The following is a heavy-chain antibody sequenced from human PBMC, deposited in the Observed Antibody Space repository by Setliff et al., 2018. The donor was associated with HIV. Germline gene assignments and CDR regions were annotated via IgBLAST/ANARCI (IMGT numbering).Heavy chain of an antibody. J-gene: IGHJ4*02. CDR3: AKIQNPQGYYYDSSGYYPHPGSPDY. V-gene: IGHV3-30*02. D-gene: IGHD3-22*01. CDR2: IRYDGSNK. CDR1: GFTFSSYG. Sequence: PGGSLRLSCAASGFTFSSYGMHWVRQAPGKGLEWVAFIRYDGSNKYYADSVKGRFTISRDNSKNTLYLQMYSLRAEDTAVYYCAKIQNPQGYYYDSSGYYPHPGSPDYWGQGTLVTVSS.